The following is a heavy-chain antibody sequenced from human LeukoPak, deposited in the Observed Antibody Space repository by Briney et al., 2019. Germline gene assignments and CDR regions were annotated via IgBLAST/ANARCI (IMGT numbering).Heavy chain of an antibody. CDR1: GYSFTSYW. V-gene: IGHV5-51*01. CDR2: IYPGDSDT. J-gene: IGHJ3*02. D-gene: IGHD6-13*01. Sequence: GESLKISCKGSGYSFTSYWIGWVRQMPGKGLEWMGIIYPGDSDTRYSPSFQGQVTISADKSISTAYLQWSSLKASDTAMYYCARAVRDSSSWDAFDIWGQGTMVTVSS. CDR3: ARAVRDSSSWDAFDI.